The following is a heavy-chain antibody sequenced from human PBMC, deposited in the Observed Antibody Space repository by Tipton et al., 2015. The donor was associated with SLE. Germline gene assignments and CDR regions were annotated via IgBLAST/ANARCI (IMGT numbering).Heavy chain of an antibody. Sequence: TLSLTCAVSGGSINSYNWWTWVRQPPGKGLEWIGEIYHSGTTNYNPSLKSRITISLDKSNNHFSLRLSSLTAADTAVYYCARGPDYSNYYFYRMDVWDQGTTVTVSS. D-gene: IGHD4-11*01. CDR1: GGSINSYNW. J-gene: IGHJ6*02. CDR2: IYHSGTT. CDR3: ARGPDYSNYYFYRMDV. V-gene: IGHV4-4*02.